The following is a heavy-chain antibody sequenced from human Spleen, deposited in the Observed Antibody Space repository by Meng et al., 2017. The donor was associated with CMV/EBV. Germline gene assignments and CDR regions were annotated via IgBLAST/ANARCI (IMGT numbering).Heavy chain of an antibody. J-gene: IGHJ3*01. CDR3: ARNYGSGRPAAFDV. CDR2: TYYRSKWYN. Sequence: SQTLSLTCAISGDSVSSKSAAWNWIRQSPSRGLEWLGRTYYRSKWYNEYAVSLKSRITINPDTSKNQFSLQLNSVTPEDTAVYYCARNYGSGRPAAFDVWGQGTMVTVSS. V-gene: IGHV6-1*01. D-gene: IGHD3-10*01. CDR1: GDSVSSKSAA.